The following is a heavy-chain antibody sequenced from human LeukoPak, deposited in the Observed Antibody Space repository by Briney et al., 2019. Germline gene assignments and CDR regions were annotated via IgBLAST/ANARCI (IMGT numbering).Heavy chain of an antibody. V-gene: IGHV3-9*01. J-gene: IGHJ6*03. CDR1: GFTFDDYG. CDR3: ARAAAYYYYYMDV. CDR2: ISWNSDST. Sequence: GGSLRLSCAASGFTFDDYGMHWVRQVPGKGLEWVSGISWNSDSTGYADSVKGRFTISRDNAKNSLYLQMNSLRAEDTAVYYCARAAAYYYYYMDVWGKGTTVTISS.